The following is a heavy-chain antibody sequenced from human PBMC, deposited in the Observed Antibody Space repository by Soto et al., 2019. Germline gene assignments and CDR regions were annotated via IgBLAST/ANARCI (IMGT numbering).Heavy chain of an antibody. CDR3: ARRWRRTFDY. D-gene: IGHD6-13*01. J-gene: IGHJ4*02. V-gene: IGHV4-30-2*01. CDR2: IYHSGST. CDR1: GGSISSGGYS. Sequence: SETLSLTCAVSGGSISSGGYSWSWIRQPPGKGLEWIGYIYHSGSTYYNPSLKSRVTISVDTSKNQFSLKLSSVTAADTAVYYCARRWRRTFDYWGQGSLVTVAS.